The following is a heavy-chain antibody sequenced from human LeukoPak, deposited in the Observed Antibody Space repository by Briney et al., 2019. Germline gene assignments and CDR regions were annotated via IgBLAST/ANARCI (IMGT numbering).Heavy chain of an antibody. J-gene: IGHJ4*02. CDR2: INHSGST. Sequence: SETLSLTCAVYGGSFSGYYWSWIRQPPGKGLEWIGEINHSGSTNYNPSLKSRVTISVDTSKNQFSLKLSSVTAADTAVYYCARASRYSSGWYHYWGQGTLVTVSS. D-gene: IGHD6-19*01. V-gene: IGHV4-34*01. CDR3: ARASRYSSGWYHY. CDR1: GGSFSGYY.